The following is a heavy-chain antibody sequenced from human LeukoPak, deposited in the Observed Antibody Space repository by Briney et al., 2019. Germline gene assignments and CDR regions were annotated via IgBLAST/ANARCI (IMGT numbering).Heavy chain of an antibody. CDR1: GFTFSSYE. J-gene: IGHJ3*01. CDR2: ISNSGSTI. V-gene: IGHV3-48*03. D-gene: IGHD2-15*01. Sequence: GGSLRLSCAASGFTFSSYEMNWVRQAPGKGLEWVSYISNSGSTIYHADSVKGRFTISRDNAKNSLYLQMNSLRAEDTAVYYCARDHSYCSGGSCYSLAFDFWGQGTMVTVSS. CDR3: ARDHSYCSGGSCYSLAFDF.